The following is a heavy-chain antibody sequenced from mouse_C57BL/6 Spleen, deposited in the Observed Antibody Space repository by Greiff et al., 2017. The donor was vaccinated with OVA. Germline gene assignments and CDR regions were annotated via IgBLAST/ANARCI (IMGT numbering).Heavy chain of an antibody. CDR1: GYTFTSYW. CDR3: AYLTTGYFDV. CDR2: IDPSDSYT. V-gene: IGHV1-59*01. J-gene: IGHJ1*03. Sequence: QVQLQQPGAELVRPGTSVKLSCKASGYTFTSYWMHWVKQRPGQGLEWIGVIDPSDSYTNYNQKFKGKATLTVDPSSSTAYMQLSSLTSEDSAVYYCAYLTTGYFDVWGTGTTVTVSS. D-gene: IGHD1-1*01.